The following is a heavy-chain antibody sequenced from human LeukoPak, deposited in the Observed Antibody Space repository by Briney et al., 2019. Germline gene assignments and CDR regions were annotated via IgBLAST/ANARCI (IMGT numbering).Heavy chain of an antibody. J-gene: IGHJ4*02. CDR2: MNPNSGNT. V-gene: IGHV1-8*02. CDR3: ATSNCGGDCYSLDY. Sequence: ASVKVSCKASGGTFSSYAISWVRQATGQGLEWMGWMNPNSGNTGYAQKFQGRVTMTRNTSISTAYMELSSLRSEDTAVYYCATSNCGGDCYSLDYWGQGTLVTVSS. CDR1: GGTFSSYA. D-gene: IGHD2-21*02.